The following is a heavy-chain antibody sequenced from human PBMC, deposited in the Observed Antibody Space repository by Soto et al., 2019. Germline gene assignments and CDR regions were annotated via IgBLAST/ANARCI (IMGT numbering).Heavy chain of an antibody. CDR1: GFTVIGSA. CDR3: TRVKHEPFQLLVDAFDI. D-gene: IGHD3-10*01. Sequence: GGSLRLSCAASGFTVIGSAMRWGRQASGKGLEWVVRIRSKANSYATAYAASVKGRFTISRDDSKNTAYLQMNSLKTEDTAVYYCTRVKHEPFQLLVDAFDIWGQGTMVTVS. CDR2: IRSKANSYAT. J-gene: IGHJ3*02. V-gene: IGHV3-73*01.